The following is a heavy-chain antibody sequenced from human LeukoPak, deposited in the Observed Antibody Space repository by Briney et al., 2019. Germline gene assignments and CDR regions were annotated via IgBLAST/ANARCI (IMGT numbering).Heavy chain of an antibody. V-gene: IGHV3-23*01. CDR2: ISGSGGST. D-gene: IGHD2-15*01. CDR1: GFTFSSYA. Sequence: PGGSLRLSCAASGFTFSSYAMSWVRQAPGKGLEWVSAISGSGGSTYYADSMKGRFTISRDNAKNSLFLQMNSLRDEDTAVYYCARDVFGGTYFDYWGQGTLVTVSS. CDR3: ARDVFGGTYFDY. J-gene: IGHJ4*02.